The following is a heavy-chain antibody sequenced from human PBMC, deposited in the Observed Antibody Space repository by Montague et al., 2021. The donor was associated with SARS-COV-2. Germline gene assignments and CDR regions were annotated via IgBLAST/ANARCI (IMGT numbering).Heavy chain of an antibody. V-gene: IGHV4-59*08. CDR1: GVSISSYY. CDR2: IYYSGST. Sequence: SETLSLTCTVSGVSISSYYWTWIRQPPGKGLEWIGLIYYSGSTNYNPSLKSRVTISVDTSKNQFSLKLSSVTAADTAVYYCAKQALTRYCTSTTCFGAAFVIWGQGTMVTVSS. CDR3: AKQALTRYCTSTTCFGAAFVI. D-gene: IGHD2-2*01. J-gene: IGHJ3*02.